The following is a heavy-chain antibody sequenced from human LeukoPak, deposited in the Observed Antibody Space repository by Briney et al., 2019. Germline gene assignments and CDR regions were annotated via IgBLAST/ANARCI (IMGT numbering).Heavy chain of an antibody. D-gene: IGHD1-7*01. Sequence: GVALRLSCAASGFAFSTFAMSWVRQGPGKGLEWVSALSGNGAKTFYADSVKGRFTISRDNSGNTLYLQMNSLRAEDTAIYFCAKDLNYAFDYWGQGALVTVSS. V-gene: IGHV3-23*01. J-gene: IGHJ4*02. CDR2: LSGNGAKT. CDR1: GFAFSTFA. CDR3: AKDLNYAFDY.